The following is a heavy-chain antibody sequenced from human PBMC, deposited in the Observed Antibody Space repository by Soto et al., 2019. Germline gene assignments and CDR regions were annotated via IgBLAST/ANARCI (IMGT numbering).Heavy chain of an antibody. D-gene: IGHD6-19*01. J-gene: IGHJ4*02. V-gene: IGHV5-51*01. CDR2: IYPGDSDT. CDR3: ARQGSSGWQSPHFDY. Sequence: PGESLKISCKGSGYSFTSYWIGWVRQMPGKGLEWMGIIYPGDSDTRYSPSFQGQVTISADKSISTAYLQWSSLKASDTAMYYCARQGSSGWQSPHFDYWGQGTLVTVSS. CDR1: GYSFTSYW.